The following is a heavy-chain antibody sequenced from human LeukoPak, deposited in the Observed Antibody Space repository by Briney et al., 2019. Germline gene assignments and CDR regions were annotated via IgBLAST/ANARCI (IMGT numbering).Heavy chain of an antibody. Sequence: GGSLRLSCAASGFTFSSYAMSWVRQAPGKGLEWVSSISSTSSYIYYADSMKGRFTISRDNAKNSLYLQMNSLRAEDTAVYYCARALWSGPVYYGMDVWGQGTTVTVSS. CDR1: GFTFSSYA. J-gene: IGHJ6*02. D-gene: IGHD3-10*01. CDR3: ARALWSGPVYYGMDV. CDR2: ISSTSSYI. V-gene: IGHV3-21*01.